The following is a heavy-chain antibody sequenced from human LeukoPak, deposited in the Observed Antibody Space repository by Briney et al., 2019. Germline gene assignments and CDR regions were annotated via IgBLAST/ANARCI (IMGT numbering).Heavy chain of an antibody. D-gene: IGHD6-25*01. CDR1: GFSVSTDF. V-gene: IGHV3-53*01. J-gene: IGHJ4*02. CDR2: DYADGRI. Sequence: GGSLRLSCAASGFSVSTDFMIWVRQAPGKGLEWLSIDYADGRIYYAGSVKGRFTSSRDAAKNTLNLQMNSLRAEDTALYYCANRGFWGQGTLVTVSS. CDR3: ANRGF.